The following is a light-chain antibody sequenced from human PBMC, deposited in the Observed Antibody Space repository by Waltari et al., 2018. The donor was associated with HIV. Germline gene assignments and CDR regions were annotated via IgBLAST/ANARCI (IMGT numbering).Light chain of an antibody. J-gene: IGLJ3*02. CDR1: SSDVGGYDS. CDR2: EVI. Sequence: QSALTQPRPVSGSPGQSVTISCTGTSSDVGGYDSVSWYLQHPGKVPKLIIYEVIKRPSGVPDRFSGSKSGNTASLTISGLQTEDEADYFCCSYAGTYTYVLFGGGTKLTVL. V-gene: IGLV2-11*01. CDR3: CSYAGTYTYVL.